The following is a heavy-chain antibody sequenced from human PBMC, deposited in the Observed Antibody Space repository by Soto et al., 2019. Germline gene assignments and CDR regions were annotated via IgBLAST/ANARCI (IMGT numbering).Heavy chain of an antibody. V-gene: IGHV3-23*01. CDR2: ISGSGDGT. Sequence: GGSLRLSCAASGFTFSSFALSWVRQAPGKGLEWVSAISGSGDGTDYADSVKGRFTISRDNSRNTLYLQMNSLRAEDTAVYYCAGPGYSSQDYWGQGALVTVSS. CDR1: GFTFSSFA. CDR3: AGPGYSSQDY. J-gene: IGHJ4*02. D-gene: IGHD5-18*01.